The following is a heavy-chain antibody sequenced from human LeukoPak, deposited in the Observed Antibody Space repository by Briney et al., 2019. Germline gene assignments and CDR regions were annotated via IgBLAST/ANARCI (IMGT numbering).Heavy chain of an antibody. D-gene: IGHD3-16*01. Sequence: GGSLRLSCAASGFTFTTYWMHWVRQAPGKGLVWVSRINGDGRSSNYADSVKGRFTISRDNARNTLYLQMNSLRAEDMALYYCARTSPTSHFDFWGQGTLVTVSS. CDR1: GFTFTTYW. J-gene: IGHJ4*02. CDR3: ARTSPTSHFDF. CDR2: INGDGRSS. V-gene: IGHV3-74*01.